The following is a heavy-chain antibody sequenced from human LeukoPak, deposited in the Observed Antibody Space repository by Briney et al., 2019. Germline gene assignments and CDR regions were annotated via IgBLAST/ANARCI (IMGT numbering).Heavy chain of an antibody. Sequence: SETLSLTCTVSGGSISSGIYYWSWIRQPAGKGLEWIGGIYTRGNTNYNPPLESRVTISVDTSKNQCYRKLSSVTAADTAVYYCARGYCSSTTCYGRGYFEYWGQGILVTVSS. V-gene: IGHV4-61*02. CDR2: IYTRGNT. J-gene: IGHJ4*02. CDR1: GGSISSGIYY. D-gene: IGHD2-2*01. CDR3: ARGYCSSTTCYGRGYFEY.